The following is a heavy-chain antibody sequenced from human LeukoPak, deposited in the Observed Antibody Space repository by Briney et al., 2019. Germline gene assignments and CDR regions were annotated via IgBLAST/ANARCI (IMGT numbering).Heavy chain of an antibody. CDR2: ISGGGGDT. J-gene: IGHJ4*02. V-gene: IGHV3-23*01. CDR1: GFTFSTYA. Sequence: GGSLRLSCAASGFTFSTYAMSWVRQAPGKGLEWVSGISGGGGDTYYTDSVKGRFTISRDNSKNTLYLQMNSLRAEDTAVYYCAKGFSSYCSGGSCYSAPFDYWGQGTLVTVSS. D-gene: IGHD2-15*01. CDR3: AKGFSSYCSGGSCYSAPFDY.